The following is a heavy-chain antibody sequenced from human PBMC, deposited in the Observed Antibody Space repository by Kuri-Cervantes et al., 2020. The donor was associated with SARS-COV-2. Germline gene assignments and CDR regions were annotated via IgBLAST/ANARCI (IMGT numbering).Heavy chain of an antibody. D-gene: IGHD1-14*01. CDR2: TYFRSKWYT. Sequence: ESLRPSCALYRARASSKSAAWNWNRHSASSGLEWLGRTYFRSKWYTDYAVSVKSRITITPDTSKTQFSLQVNSMTPEETAVYNGARSERHRVAVAGTSDSWFDPWGQGTLVTVSS. V-gene: IGHV6-1*01. J-gene: IGHJ5*02. CDR3: ARSERHRVAVAGTSDSWFDP. CDR1: RARASSKSAA.